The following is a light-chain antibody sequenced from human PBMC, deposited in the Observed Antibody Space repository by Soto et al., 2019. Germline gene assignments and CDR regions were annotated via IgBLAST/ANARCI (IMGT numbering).Light chain of an antibody. CDR3: CSYAGSYPYV. V-gene: IGLV2-11*01. Sequence: QSALTQPRSVSGSPGQSVTISCTGTSSDVGGYNYVSWYQHHPGKAPKLMIYDVSKRPSGVPDRFSGSKSGNTASLTISGLQAEDEDDYYCCSYAGSYPYVFGTGTKVTVL. CDR2: DVS. CDR1: SSDVGGYNY. J-gene: IGLJ1*01.